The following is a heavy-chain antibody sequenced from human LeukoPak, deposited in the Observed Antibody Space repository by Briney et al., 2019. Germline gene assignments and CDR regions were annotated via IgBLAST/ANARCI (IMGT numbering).Heavy chain of an antibody. CDR2: ISYDGSNK. V-gene: IGHV3-30*18. CDR1: GFTFSSYG. J-gene: IGHJ1*01. Sequence: PGGSLRLSCAASGFTFSSYGMHWVRQAPGKGLEWVAVISYDGSNKYYADSVKGRFTISRDNSKNTLYLQMNSLRAEDTAVYYCAKGVYGDYGAEYFQHWGQGTLVTVSS. CDR3: AKGVYGDYGAEYFQH. D-gene: IGHD4-17*01.